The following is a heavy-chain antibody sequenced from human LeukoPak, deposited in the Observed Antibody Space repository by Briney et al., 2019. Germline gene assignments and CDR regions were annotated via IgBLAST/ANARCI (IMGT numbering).Heavy chain of an antibody. CDR3: ARALYYYDSSGYIDY. D-gene: IGHD3-22*01. V-gene: IGHV3-53*01. Sequence: ETLSLTCTVSGGSISSYYWSWVRQAPGKGLEWVSVIYSGGSTYYADSVKGRFTISRDNSKNTLYLQMNSLRAEDTAVYYCARALYYYDSSGYIDYWGQGTLVTVSS. J-gene: IGHJ4*02. CDR1: GGSISSYY. CDR2: IYSGGST.